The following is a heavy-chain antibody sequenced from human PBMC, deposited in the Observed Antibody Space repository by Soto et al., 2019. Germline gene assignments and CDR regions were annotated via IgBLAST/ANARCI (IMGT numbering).Heavy chain of an antibody. D-gene: IGHD4-17*01. J-gene: IGHJ4*02. Sequence: ASVKVSCKASGYTFTNFGISWVRQAPGQGLGWMGWISAYNGNTNYAQNFQGRVTMTTDTSTSTAYMELRSLRSDDTAVYYCARKATVTTCFDYWGQGTLVTVSS. CDR2: ISAYNGNT. CDR1: GYTFTNFG. V-gene: IGHV1-18*01. CDR3: ARKATVTTCFDY.